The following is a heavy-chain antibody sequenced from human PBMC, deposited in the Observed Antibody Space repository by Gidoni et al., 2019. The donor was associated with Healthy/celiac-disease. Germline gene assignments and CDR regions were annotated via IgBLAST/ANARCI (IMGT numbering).Heavy chain of an antibody. J-gene: IGHJ4*02. D-gene: IGHD3-3*01. CDR3: TTDHPYYDFWSGYYTYYFDY. Sequence: EVQLVESGGGLVKPGGSLRLSCAASGFTFSNAWMSWVRQAPGKGLEWVGRIKSKTDGGTTDYAAPVKGRFTISRDDSKNTLYLQMNSLKTEDTAVYYCTTDHPYYDFWSGYYTYYFDYWGQGTLVTVSS. V-gene: IGHV3-15*01. CDR1: GFTFSNAW. CDR2: IKSKTDGGTT.